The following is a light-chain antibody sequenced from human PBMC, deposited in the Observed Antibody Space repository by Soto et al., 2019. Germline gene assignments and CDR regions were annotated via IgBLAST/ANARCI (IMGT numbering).Light chain of an antibody. CDR3: QQYNNWHSYT. V-gene: IGKV3-15*01. Sequence: EIVMTQSPATLSVSPGERATLSCRASQSVSSNLAWYQQKPGQAPRLLIYGASTRATGIPARFSGSGSGTELTLTIISLQSEDFAVYYCQQYNNWHSYTFGQGTKLEIK. J-gene: IGKJ2*01. CDR1: QSVSSN. CDR2: GAS.